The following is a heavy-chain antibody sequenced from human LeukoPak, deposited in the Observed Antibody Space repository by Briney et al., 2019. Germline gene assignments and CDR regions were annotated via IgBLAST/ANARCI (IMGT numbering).Heavy chain of an antibody. D-gene: IGHD3-3*01. J-gene: IGHJ4*02. CDR3: AREENKGIFGGPLDY. V-gene: IGHV4-31*03. CDR2: IYYSGTT. Sequence: SQTLSLTCTVSGGSISSADYYWSWIRQHPGKGLEWIGYIYYSGTTYYNPSLKSRITMSVDTSKNQFSLKLSSVTAADTAMYYCAREENKGIFGGPLDYWGQGTLATVSS. CDR1: GGSISSADYY.